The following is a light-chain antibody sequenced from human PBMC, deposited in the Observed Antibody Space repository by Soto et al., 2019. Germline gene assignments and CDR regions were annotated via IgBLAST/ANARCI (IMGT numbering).Light chain of an antibody. Sequence: QSVLTQPASVSGSPGQSITISCTGSSSDVGNYNLVSWYQHHPGKAPKLLISEVTHRPSGVSDRFSGSKSGNTASLTISGLQAEDEANYYCCSYASSYTLLFGGGTKVTVL. CDR3: CSYASSYTLL. V-gene: IGLV2-23*02. J-gene: IGLJ2*01. CDR2: EVT. CDR1: SSDVGNYNL.